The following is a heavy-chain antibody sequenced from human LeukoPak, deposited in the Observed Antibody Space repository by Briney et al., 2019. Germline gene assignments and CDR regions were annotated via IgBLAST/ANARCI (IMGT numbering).Heavy chain of an antibody. CDR3: ARGDVVPAAIGLDY. V-gene: IGHV3-21*01. CDR1: GFTSITYS. J-gene: IGHJ4*02. D-gene: IGHD2-2*01. CDR2: ISSSSSYI. Sequence: GGSLRLSFPAPGFTSITYSINWVRQAPGKGLEWVSSISSSSSYIYYADSVKGRFTISRDNAKNSLYLQMNSLRAEDTAVYYCARGDVVPAAIGLDYWGQGTLVTVSS.